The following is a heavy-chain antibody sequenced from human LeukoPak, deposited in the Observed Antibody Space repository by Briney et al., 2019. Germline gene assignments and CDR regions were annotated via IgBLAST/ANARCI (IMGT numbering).Heavy chain of an antibody. CDR2: IYYSGST. J-gene: IGHJ3*02. Sequence: SETLSLTCTVSGVSISSYYWSWIRQPPGKGLEGIGYIYYSGSTNYNPSLKSRVTISVDTSKNQFSLKLSSVAAADTAVYYCARDQGYSYGSYDAFDIWGQGTMVTVSS. V-gene: IGHV4-59*01. CDR1: GVSISSYY. D-gene: IGHD5-18*01. CDR3: ARDQGYSYGSYDAFDI.